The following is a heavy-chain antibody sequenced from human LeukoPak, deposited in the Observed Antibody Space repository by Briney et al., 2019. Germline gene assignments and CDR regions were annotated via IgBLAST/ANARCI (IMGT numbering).Heavy chain of an antibody. V-gene: IGHV4-39*07. CDR1: GGSISTYY. J-gene: IGHJ6*03. Sequence: PSETLSLTRTVSGGSISTYYWGWIRQPPGKGLEWIGSIYYSGSTYYNPSLKSRVTISVDTSKNQFSLKLSSVTAADTAVYYCARQMTTVTNYYYYYYMDVWDKGTTVTVSS. D-gene: IGHD4-17*01. CDR2: IYYSGST. CDR3: ARQMTTVTNYYYYYYMDV.